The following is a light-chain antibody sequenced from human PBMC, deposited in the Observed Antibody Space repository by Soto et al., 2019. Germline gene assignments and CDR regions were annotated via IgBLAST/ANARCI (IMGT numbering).Light chain of an antibody. CDR2: GAS. V-gene: IGKV3-20*01. CDR3: QQYGSSPFT. Sequence: EIVLTQSPGTLSLSPGERATLSCRASQSVISSYLDWYQQKPGQAPRLLIYGASSRATGIQDRFRGSGSGTDFTLTLSRLEPEDFAVYYCQQYGSSPFTFGPGTKVDIK. J-gene: IGKJ3*01. CDR1: QSVISSY.